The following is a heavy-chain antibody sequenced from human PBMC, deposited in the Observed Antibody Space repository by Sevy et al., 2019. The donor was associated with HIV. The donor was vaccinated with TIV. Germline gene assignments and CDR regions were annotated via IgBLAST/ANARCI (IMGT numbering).Heavy chain of an antibody. CDR3: AKDRDYYGSGSYYTY. CDR2: ISGSGGST. CDR1: GFTFSSYA. V-gene: IGHV3-23*01. Sequence: GWSLRLSCAASGFTFSSYAMSWVRQAPGKGLEWVSAISGSGGSTYYADSVKGRFTISRDNSKNTLYLQMNSLRAEDTAVYYCAKDRDYYGSGSYYTYWGQGTLVTVSS. D-gene: IGHD3-10*01. J-gene: IGHJ4*02.